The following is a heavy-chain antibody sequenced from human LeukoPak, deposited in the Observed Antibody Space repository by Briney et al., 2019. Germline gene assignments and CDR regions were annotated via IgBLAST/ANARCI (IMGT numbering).Heavy chain of an antibody. CDR3: AKDKSGGSSSWYAFDI. CDR1: GFTVSSNF. V-gene: IGHV3-9*01. Sequence: GGSLRLSCAASGFTVSSNFMSWVRQAPGKGLEWVSGISWNSGSIGYADSVKGRFTISRDNAKNSLYLQMNSLRAEDTALYYCAKDKSGGSSSWYAFDIWGQGTMVTVSS. J-gene: IGHJ3*02. D-gene: IGHD6-13*01. CDR2: ISWNSGSI.